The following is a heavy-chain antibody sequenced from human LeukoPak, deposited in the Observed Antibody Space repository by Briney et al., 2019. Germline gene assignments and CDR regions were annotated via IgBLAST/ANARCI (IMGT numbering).Heavy chain of an antibody. CDR2: XXXSSSYI. D-gene: IGHD3-22*01. J-gene: IGHJ3*02. CDR3: ARGTGYYDSSGYYSSLHAFDI. CDR1: GFTFSSYS. V-gene: IGHV3-21*01. Sequence: GGSLRLSCAASGFTFSSYSMNWVRQAPGKGLEXXXXXXXSSSYIYYADSVKGRFTISRDNAKNSLYLQMNSLRAEDTAVYYCARGTGYYDSSGYYSSLHAFDIWGQGTMVTVSS.